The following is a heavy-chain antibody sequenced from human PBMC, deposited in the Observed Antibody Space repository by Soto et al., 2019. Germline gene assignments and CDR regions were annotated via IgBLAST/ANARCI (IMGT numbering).Heavy chain of an antibody. D-gene: IGHD3-22*01. J-gene: IGHJ4*02. CDR2: ISYDGSNK. CDR1: GFTFSSYA. Sequence: QVQLVESGGGVVQPGRSLRLSCAASGFTFSSYAMHWVRQAPGKGLEWVAVISYDGSNKYYADSVKGRFTISRDNSKNTLYLQMNSLRAEDTAVYYCARAVLRDYYDSSGYSGPLGYWGQGTLVTVSS. V-gene: IGHV3-30-3*01. CDR3: ARAVLRDYYDSSGYSGPLGY.